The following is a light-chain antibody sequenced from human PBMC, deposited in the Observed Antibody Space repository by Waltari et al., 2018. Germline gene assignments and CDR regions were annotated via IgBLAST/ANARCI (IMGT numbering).Light chain of an antibody. CDR1: SSDVCGSTY. CDR3: SSWTDSDSLKLL. J-gene: IGLJ2*01. CDR2: DVT. Sequence: QSALTQPASVSVSPGQSLTISGTGTSSDVCGSTYIACYQQHPGKVPQLMIYDVTNRPSGVSNRFSGYKSGNTASLTISGLQAEDEADYYCSSWTDSDSLKLLFGGGTKLTVL. V-gene: IGLV2-14*03.